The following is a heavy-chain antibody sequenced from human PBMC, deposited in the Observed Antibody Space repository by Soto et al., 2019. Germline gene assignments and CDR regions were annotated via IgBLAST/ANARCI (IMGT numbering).Heavy chain of an antibody. Sequence: EVQLSESGGGLVQPGGSLRLSCAASGFTFSSYAMSWVRQAPGKGLEWVSAISGSGGSTYYADSVKGRFTISRDNSKNTLYLQMNSLRAEDTAVYYCAKDRGAVAAPSEYFQHWGQGTLVTVSS. J-gene: IGHJ1*01. CDR1: GFTFSSYA. V-gene: IGHV3-23*01. CDR2: ISGSGGST. CDR3: AKDRGAVAAPSEYFQH. D-gene: IGHD6-19*01.